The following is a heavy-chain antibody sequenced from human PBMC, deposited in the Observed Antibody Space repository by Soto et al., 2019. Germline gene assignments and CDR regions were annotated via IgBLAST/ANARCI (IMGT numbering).Heavy chain of an antibody. CDR1: GYTFTSYG. J-gene: IGHJ6*02. D-gene: IGHD2-15*01. CDR3: ARDDYCSGGSCYGFYYYYYGMDV. V-gene: IGHV1-18*04. CDR2: ISAYNGNT. Sequence: GVSVKVSGKASGYTFTSYGISWVRQAPGQGHEWMGWISAYNGNTNYAQKLQGRVTMTTDTSTSTAYMELRSLRSDDTAVYYCARDDYCSGGSCYGFYYYYYGMDVWVQGTTVTVSS.